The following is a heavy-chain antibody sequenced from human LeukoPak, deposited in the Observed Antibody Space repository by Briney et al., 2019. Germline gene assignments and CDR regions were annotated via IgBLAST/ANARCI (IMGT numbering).Heavy chain of an antibody. V-gene: IGHV3-30*18. Sequence: GRSLRLSCAASGFTFRSYGMHWVRQAPGKRLEWVAVISYDGSNKYYADSVKGRFTISRDNSKNTLYLQMNSLRAEDTAVYYCAKDQGGGAFDIWGQGTMVTVSS. J-gene: IGHJ3*02. CDR2: ISYDGSNK. CDR3: AKDQGGGAFDI. D-gene: IGHD1-26*01. CDR1: GFTFRSYG.